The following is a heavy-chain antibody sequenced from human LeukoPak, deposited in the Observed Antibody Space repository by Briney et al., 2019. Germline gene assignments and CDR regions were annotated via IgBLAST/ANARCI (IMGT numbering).Heavy chain of an antibody. CDR1: GFIFTGYY. CDR3: ARSYYGSGSSQDY. V-gene: IGHV1-8*02. Sequence: ASVRVSCKTSGFIFTGYYIHWVRQAPGQGLEWMGWMNPNSGNTGYAQKFQGRVTMTRNTSISTAYMELSSLRSEDTAVYYCARSYYGSGSSQDYWGQGTLVTVSS. D-gene: IGHD3-10*01. CDR2: MNPNSGNT. J-gene: IGHJ4*02.